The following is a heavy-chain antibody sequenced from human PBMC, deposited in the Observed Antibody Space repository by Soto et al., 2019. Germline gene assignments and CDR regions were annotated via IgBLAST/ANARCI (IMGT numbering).Heavy chain of an antibody. CDR2: INAGNGNT. Sequence: ASVKVSCKASGYTFTSYAMHWVRQAPGQRLEWMGWINAGNGNTKYSQKFQGRVTITRDTSASTAYMELSSLRSEDTAVYYCGRDPSYKGMDAWGQGTTVTVSS. D-gene: IGHD3-10*01. V-gene: IGHV1-3*01. CDR1: GYTFTSYA. CDR3: GRDPSYKGMDA. J-gene: IGHJ6*02.